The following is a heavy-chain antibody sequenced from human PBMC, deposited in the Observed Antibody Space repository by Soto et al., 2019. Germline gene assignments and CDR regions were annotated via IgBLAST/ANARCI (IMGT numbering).Heavy chain of an antibody. J-gene: IGHJ4*02. CDR3: AREDHCGSADY. D-gene: IGHD1-26*01. Sequence: QVQLVQSGAEVKKPGASVKVSCKASGYTFTSYDISWVRQATGQGLEWMGWMNPNSGNTGYAQKFQGRVTMTRNTSISTADMAVGSLSAGDAAVYYCAREDHCGSADYWGEGSLVTVSS. CDR1: GYTFTSYD. V-gene: IGHV1-8*01. CDR2: MNPNSGNT.